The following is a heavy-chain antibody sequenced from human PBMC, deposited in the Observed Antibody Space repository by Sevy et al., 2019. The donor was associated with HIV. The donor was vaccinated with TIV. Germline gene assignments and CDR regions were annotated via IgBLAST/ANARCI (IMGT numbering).Heavy chain of an antibody. D-gene: IGHD1-26*01. CDR1: GFTFSSYG. CDR2: IWYDGSNK. Sequence: GGSLRLSCAASGFTFSSYGMHRVRQAPRKGLEWVAVIWYDGSNKYYADSVKGRFTISRDNSKNTLYLQMNSLRAEDTAVYYCARESGGSSARAFDIWGQGTMVTVSS. CDR3: ARESGGSSARAFDI. J-gene: IGHJ3*02. V-gene: IGHV3-33*01.